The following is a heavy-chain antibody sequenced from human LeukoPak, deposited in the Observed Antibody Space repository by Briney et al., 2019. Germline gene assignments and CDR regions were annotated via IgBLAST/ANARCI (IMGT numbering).Heavy chain of an antibody. V-gene: IGHV4-39*07. CDR1: GGSISSSSYY. Sequence: SETLSLTCTVSGGSISSSSYYWGWIRQPPGKGLEWIGSIYYSGSTYYNPSLKSRVTLSVDTSKNQFSLKLSSVTAADTAVYYCARIGQQSADLNWFDPWGQGTLVTVSS. CDR3: ARIGQQSADLNWFDP. CDR2: IYYSGST. J-gene: IGHJ5*02. D-gene: IGHD6-13*01.